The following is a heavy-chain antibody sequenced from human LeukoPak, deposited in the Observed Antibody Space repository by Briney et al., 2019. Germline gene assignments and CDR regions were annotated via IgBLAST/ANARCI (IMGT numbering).Heavy chain of an antibody. Sequence: SVTVSFTASGGTFSIYAISWVRQAPGQGLEWMGGIIPIFGTANYAQKFQGRVTITADESTSTAYMELSSLRSEDTAVYYCARDRAIGDYYDSSGPLGWFDPWGQGTLVTVSS. CDR1: GGTFSIYA. CDR2: IIPIFGTA. D-gene: IGHD3-22*01. J-gene: IGHJ5*02. CDR3: ARDRAIGDYYDSSGPLGWFDP. V-gene: IGHV1-69*01.